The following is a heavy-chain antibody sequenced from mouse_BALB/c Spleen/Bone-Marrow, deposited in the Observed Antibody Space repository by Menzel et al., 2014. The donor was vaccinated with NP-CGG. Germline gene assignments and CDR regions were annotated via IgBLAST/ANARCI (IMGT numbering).Heavy chain of an antibody. CDR2: IYPGDGDT. CDR3: ARXXPFDY. CDR1: GYTFTSYW. J-gene: IGHJ2*01. Sequence: HVQLQQSGAELARPGASVKLSCKASGYTFTSYWMQWVKQRPGQGLEWIGAIYPGDGDTRYTQKFKGKATLTADKSSXTXYMQLSSLASEDSAVYYCARXXPFDYWGXGTTLTVSS. V-gene: IGHV1-87*01.